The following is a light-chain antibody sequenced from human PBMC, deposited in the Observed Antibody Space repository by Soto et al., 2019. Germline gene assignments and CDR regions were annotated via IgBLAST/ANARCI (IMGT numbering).Light chain of an antibody. CDR2: GAS. V-gene: IGKV3-15*01. Sequence: EIVMTQSPATLSVYPGERAALSCRASQSVRSSYLAWYQQKPGQAPRLLIYGASTRATGTPARFSGSGSGTEFTLTISSLQSEDFAVYYCQQYIRWPLTFGGGTKVDI. CDR1: QSVRSSY. CDR3: QQYIRWPLT. J-gene: IGKJ4*01.